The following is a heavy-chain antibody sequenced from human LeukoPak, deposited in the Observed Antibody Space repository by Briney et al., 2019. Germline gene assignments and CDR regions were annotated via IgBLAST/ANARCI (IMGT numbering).Heavy chain of an antibody. CDR2: IKQDGSEE. CDR1: GFTFNGHW. Sequence: PGGSLRLSCAASGFTFNGHWMSWVRQAPGKGLEWVANIKQDGSEEYYVDSVKGRFTISRDNAKNSLYLQMNSLRVEDTGVYYCARDWDYWGQGTLVTVSS. CDR3: ARDWDY. J-gene: IGHJ4*02. V-gene: IGHV3-7*03.